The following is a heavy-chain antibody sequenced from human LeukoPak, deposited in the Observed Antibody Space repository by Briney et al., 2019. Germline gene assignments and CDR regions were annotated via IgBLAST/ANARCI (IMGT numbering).Heavy chain of an antibody. CDR3: ARLSRDGYNKRDFDL. D-gene: IGHD5-24*01. V-gene: IGHV4-38-2*01. J-gene: IGHJ2*01. CDR2: IYHSGST. CDR1: GYSISSGYY. Sequence: ASETLSLTCAVSGYSISSGYYWGWIRQPPGKWLEWIGSIYHSGSTYYNPSLKSRVTISVDTSKNQFSLKLSTVTAADTAVYYCARLSRDGYNKRDFDLWGRGTLVTVSS.